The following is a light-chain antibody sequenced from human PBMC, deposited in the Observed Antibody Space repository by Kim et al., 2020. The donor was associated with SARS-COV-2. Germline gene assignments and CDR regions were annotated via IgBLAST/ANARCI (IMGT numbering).Light chain of an antibody. J-gene: IGKJ4*01. CDR1: QSVSSY. Sequence: LSPGERAPLSCRASQSVSSYLVWYQQKPGQAPRLLIYDASNRATGIPARFSGSGSGTDFTLTISSLEPEDFAVYYCQHRSNWPLTFGGGTKVDIK. CDR3: QHRSNWPLT. CDR2: DAS. V-gene: IGKV3-11*01.